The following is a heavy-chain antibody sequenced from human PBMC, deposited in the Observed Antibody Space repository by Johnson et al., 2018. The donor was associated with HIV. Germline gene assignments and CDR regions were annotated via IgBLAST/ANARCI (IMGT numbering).Heavy chain of an antibody. V-gene: IGHV3-66*01. J-gene: IGHJ3*02. CDR3: ARGGGSYYSGAFDI. Sequence: VQLVESGGGLVQPGGSLRLSCAASGFTVSSTYMSWVRQAPGKGLEWVSAIYSGGSTYSADSVKGRFTISRDTSKNTLDLQMNSLRAEATAVYYCARGGGSYYSGAFDIWGQGTMVTVSS. CDR2: IYSGGST. CDR1: GFTVSSTY. D-gene: IGHD1-26*01.